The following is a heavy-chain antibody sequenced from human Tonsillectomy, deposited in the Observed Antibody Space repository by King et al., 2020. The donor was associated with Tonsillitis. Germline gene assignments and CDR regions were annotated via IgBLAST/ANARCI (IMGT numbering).Heavy chain of an antibody. J-gene: IGHJ6*03. CDR2: IFYSGST. Sequence: MQLQESGPGLVKPSETLSLTCTVSGGSISSYYWSWIRQPPGKGLEWIGDIFYSGSTNYNPSLKSRVTISVDTSKNQFSLKLSSVTAADTAVYYCARPRYGDYWYMDVWGKGTTVTVSS. CDR3: ARPRYGDYWYMDV. D-gene: IGHD4-17*01. CDR1: GGSISSYY. V-gene: IGHV4-59*01.